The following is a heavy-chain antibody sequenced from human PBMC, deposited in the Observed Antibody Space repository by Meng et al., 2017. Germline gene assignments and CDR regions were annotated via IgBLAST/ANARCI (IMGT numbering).Heavy chain of an antibody. J-gene: IGHJ4*02. CDR1: GFTFSSYA. D-gene: IGHD3-10*01. CDR2: ISGSGGST. Sequence: GESLKISCAASGFTFSSYAMSWVRQAPGKGLEWVSAISGSGGSTYYADSVKGRFTISRDNSKNTLYLQMNSLRAEDTAVYYCAKAYRVRGVIDENDYWGQGTLVTVSS. CDR3: AKAYRVRGVIDENDY. V-gene: IGHV3-23*01.